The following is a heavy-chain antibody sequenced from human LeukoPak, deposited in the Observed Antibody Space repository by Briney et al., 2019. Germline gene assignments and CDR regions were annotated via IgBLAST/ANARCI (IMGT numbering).Heavy chain of an antibody. J-gene: IGHJ3*02. CDR1: EFTFSYYS. D-gene: IGHD3-10*01. CDR3: ARGERVQVQGFRVSSFDI. V-gene: IGHV3-21*01. CDR2: ISGSSSYI. Sequence: GGSLRLSCAASEFTFSYYSMNWVRQAPGKGLEWVSSISGSSSYIYYADSVKGRFTISRDNVKNSMYLQMNRLRAEDTAVYYCARGERVQVQGFRVSSFDIWGQGTMVTVSS.